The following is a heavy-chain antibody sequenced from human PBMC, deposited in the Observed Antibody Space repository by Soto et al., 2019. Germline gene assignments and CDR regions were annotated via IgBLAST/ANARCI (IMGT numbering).Heavy chain of an antibody. J-gene: IGHJ4*02. CDR3: ARDRGAKYSSSWKPFDY. CDR1: GYTFTSYG. D-gene: IGHD6-13*01. V-gene: IGHV1-18*01. CDR2: ISAYNGNT. Sequence: GASVKVSCKASGYTFTSYGIRWVRQAPGQGLEWMGWISAYNGNTNYAQKLQGRVTMTTDTSTSTAYMELRSLRSDDTAVYYCARDRGAKYSSSWKPFDYWGQGTLVTVSS.